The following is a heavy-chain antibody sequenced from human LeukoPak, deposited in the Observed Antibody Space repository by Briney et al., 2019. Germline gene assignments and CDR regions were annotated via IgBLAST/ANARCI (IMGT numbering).Heavy chain of an antibody. Sequence: GGSLRLSCAASGFTFSSYGMHWVRQAPGKGLEWVSVICGGGGTTYYADSVKGRFTISRDNSKNTLDLQMNSLRAEDTAVYYCAKGWSQLDYWGQGTPVTVSS. CDR3: AKGWSQLDY. D-gene: IGHD5-24*01. V-gene: IGHV3-23*01. CDR2: ICGGGGTT. J-gene: IGHJ4*02. CDR1: GFTFSSYG.